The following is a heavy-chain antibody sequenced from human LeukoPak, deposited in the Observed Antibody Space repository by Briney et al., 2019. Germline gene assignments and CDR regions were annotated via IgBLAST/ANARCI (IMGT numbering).Heavy chain of an antibody. CDR3: ARRDSSSWLDY. CDR2: INPNSDGT. D-gene: IGHD6-13*01. CDR1: GYSFPVYY. V-gene: IGHV1-2*02. Sequence: ASVTLSSKASGYSFPVYYIHWVRQAPGQGLEWMGWINPNSDGTNYAQEFQARVTMTSDTSISTAHMYLSRLRSDDTAVYYCARRDSSSWLDYWGQGTLVTVSS. J-gene: IGHJ4*02.